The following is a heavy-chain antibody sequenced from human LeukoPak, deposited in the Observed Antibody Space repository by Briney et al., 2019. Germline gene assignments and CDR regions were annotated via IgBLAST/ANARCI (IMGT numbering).Heavy chain of an antibody. CDR2: ISSSSSTI. Sequence: GGSLRLSCAASGFTFSSYHMNWVRRAPGKGLEWISYISSSSSTIYYADSVKGRFTISRDNAKNSLYLQMNSLRAEDTAVYYCARVRTLPGTLQDTAMVTDAFDIWGQGTMVTVSS. V-gene: IGHV3-48*04. CDR3: ARVRTLPGTLQDTAMVTDAFDI. J-gene: IGHJ3*02. CDR1: GFTFSSYH. D-gene: IGHD5-18*01.